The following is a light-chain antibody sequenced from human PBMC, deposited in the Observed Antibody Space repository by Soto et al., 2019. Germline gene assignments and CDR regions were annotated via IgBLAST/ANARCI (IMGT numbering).Light chain of an antibody. CDR2: GNS. J-gene: IGLJ1*01. CDR3: QSYDSSLSRV. V-gene: IGLV1-40*01. CDR1: SSNIGAGYD. Sequence: QSVLTQPPSVSTAPGQRVTISCTGSSSNIGAGYDVHWYQQLPGTAPKLLIYGNSNRPSGVPDRFSGSKSGTSASLAITGLQAEDEADYYCQSYDSSLSRVFGTGTKVTVL.